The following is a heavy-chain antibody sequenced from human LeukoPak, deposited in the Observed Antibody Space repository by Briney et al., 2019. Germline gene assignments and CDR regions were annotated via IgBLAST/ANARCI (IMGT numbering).Heavy chain of an antibody. V-gene: IGHV4-59*12. CDR1: GGSISSYY. Sequence: SETLSLTCTVSGGSISSYYWSWIRQPPGKGLEWIGYIYYSGSTYFNPSLKSRVTISVDRSKNQFSLKLSSVTAADTAVYYCARDGSSGYFLAYWGQGILVTVSS. CDR2: IYYSGST. J-gene: IGHJ4*02. CDR3: ARDGSSGYFLAY. D-gene: IGHD3-22*01.